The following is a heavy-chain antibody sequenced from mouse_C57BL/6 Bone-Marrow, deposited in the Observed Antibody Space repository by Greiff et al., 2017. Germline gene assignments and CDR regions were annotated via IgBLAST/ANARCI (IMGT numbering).Heavy chain of an antibody. CDR1: GYTFTDYY. CDR3: AREDYYDYPRDY. Sequence: VQLKESGPVLVKPGASVKMSCKASGYTFTDYYMNWVKQSHGKSLEWIGVINPYNGGTSYNQKFKGKATLTVDKYSSTAYMELNSLTSEDSAVYYCAREDYYDYPRDYWGQGTTLTVSS. CDR2: INPYNGGT. V-gene: IGHV1-19*01. D-gene: IGHD2-4*01. J-gene: IGHJ2*01.